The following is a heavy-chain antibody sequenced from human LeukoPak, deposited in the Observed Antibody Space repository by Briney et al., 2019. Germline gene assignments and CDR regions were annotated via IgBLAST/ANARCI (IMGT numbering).Heavy chain of an antibody. V-gene: IGHV4-61*02. D-gene: IGHD3-10*01. CDR2: IFDSERT. CDR1: GGSISSGSYY. Sequence: SPSQTLSLTCTVSGGSISSGSYYWNWIRQSAGKGLEWIGRIFDSERTNYNPSLKSRVTLSVETSKNQLSLRLTSVTAADTAVYFCARESYHRAGVYFEDWGQGTLVTV. J-gene: IGHJ1*01. CDR3: ARESYHRAGVYFED.